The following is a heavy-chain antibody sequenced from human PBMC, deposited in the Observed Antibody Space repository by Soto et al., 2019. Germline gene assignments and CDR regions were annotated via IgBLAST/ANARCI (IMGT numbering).Heavy chain of an antibody. V-gene: IGHV3-11*06. Sequence: QVQLVESGGGLVKPGGSLRLSCATSGFTFSDYYMSWVRQAPGKGLEWVSYISSSSTYTNYADSVKGRFTVSRDNAKNSLYLQMNSLRAEDTAVYYGAVKQWETSGNYHFDYWGQGTLVTVSS. D-gene: IGHD1-26*01. CDR3: AVKQWETSGNYHFDY. CDR2: ISSSSTYT. CDR1: GFTFSDYY. J-gene: IGHJ4*02.